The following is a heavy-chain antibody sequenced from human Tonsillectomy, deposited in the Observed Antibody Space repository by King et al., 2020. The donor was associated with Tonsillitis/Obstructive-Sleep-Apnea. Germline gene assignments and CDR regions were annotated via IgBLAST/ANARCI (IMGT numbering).Heavy chain of an antibody. CDR2: IYYSGST. J-gene: IGHJ4*02. D-gene: IGHD3-22*01. V-gene: IGHV4-59*08. Sequence: VQLQESGPGLVKPSETLSLTCTVSGGSISSYYWSWIRQPPGKGLEWIGYIYYSGSTNYNPSLKSRVTISVDTSKNQFSLKLSSVTAADTAVYYCARQGWLHPGGSFDYWGQGTLVTVSS. CDR3: ARQGWLHPGGSFDY. CDR1: GGSISSYY.